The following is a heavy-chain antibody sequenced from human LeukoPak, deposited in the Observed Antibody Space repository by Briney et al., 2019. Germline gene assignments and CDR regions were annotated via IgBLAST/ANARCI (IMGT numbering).Heavy chain of an antibody. D-gene: IGHD3-9*01. CDR2: ITGSGDST. V-gene: IGHV3-23*01. CDR3: AKWGDYDILTGYYVSDF. CDR1: GFIFRNYA. J-gene: IGHJ4*02. Sequence: GGSLRLSCAASGFIFRNYAMSWVRQAPGKGLEWVSAITGSGDSTYYADSVKGRFAISRDNSKSTLYVEMNTLRAEDTAVYYCAKWGDYDILTGYYVSDFWGQGTLVTVSS.